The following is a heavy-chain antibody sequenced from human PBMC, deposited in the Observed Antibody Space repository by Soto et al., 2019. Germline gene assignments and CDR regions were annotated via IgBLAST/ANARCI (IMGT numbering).Heavy chain of an antibody. CDR2: INHSGST. CDR3: ARGRGGTIFGVVNRNYYYYYMDV. Sequence: PSETLSLTCAVYGGSFSGYYWSWIRQPPGKGLEWIGEINHSGSTNYNPSLKSRVTISVDTSKNQFSLKLSSVTAADTAVYYCARGRGGTIFGVVNRNYYYYYMDVWGKGTTVTVSS. V-gene: IGHV4-34*01. J-gene: IGHJ6*03. CDR1: GGSFSGYY. D-gene: IGHD3-3*01.